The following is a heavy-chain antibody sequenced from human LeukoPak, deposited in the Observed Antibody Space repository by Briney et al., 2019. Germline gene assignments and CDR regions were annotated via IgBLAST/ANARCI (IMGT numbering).Heavy chain of an antibody. CDR2: IYSGGST. V-gene: IGHV3-53*01. Sequence: SGGSLRLSCAASGFTFSINYMSWVRQAPGKGLEWVSVIYSGGSTYYGDSVKGRFTISRDNSKNTLYLQMNSLRAEDTAVYYCARLYNSGWSNWFDPWGQGTLVTVSS. CDR1: GFTFSINY. J-gene: IGHJ5*02. D-gene: IGHD6-19*01. CDR3: ARLYNSGWSNWFDP.